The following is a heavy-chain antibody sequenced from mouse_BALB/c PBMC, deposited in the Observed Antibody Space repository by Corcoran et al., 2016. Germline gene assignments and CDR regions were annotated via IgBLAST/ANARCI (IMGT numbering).Heavy chain of an antibody. CDR1: GYTFTNYG. Sequence: QIQLVQAGPELKKPGATVKISCKASGYTFTNYGMHWVKQAPGKSYKWTDWINTYTGEPTYADDFKGRFAFSLETSASTAYLQINNLKNEDMATYFCAVYYGDSMDYWGQGTSVAVSS. J-gene: IGHJ4*01. CDR2: INTYTGEP. V-gene: IGHV9-1*02. CDR3: AVYYGDSMDY. D-gene: IGHD2-13*01.